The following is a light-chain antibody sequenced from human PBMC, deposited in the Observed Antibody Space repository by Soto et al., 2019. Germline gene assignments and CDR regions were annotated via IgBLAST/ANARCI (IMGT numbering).Light chain of an antibody. V-gene: IGLV2-14*01. CDR1: SSDVGGYNY. J-gene: IGLJ2*01. Sequence: QSALTQPASVSGSPGQSITISCTGTSSDVGGYNYVSWYQQHPGKAPKLMIYDVSNRPSGVSNRFSGAKSGNTASLTISGLQAEDVSDYYCSSYTSRSTLVFGGGTKLTVL. CDR2: DVS. CDR3: SSYTSRSTLV.